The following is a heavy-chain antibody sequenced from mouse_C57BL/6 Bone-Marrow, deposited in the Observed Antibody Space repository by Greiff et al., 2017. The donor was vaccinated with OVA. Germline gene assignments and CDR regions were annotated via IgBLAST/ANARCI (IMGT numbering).Heavy chain of an antibody. V-gene: IGHV14-4*01. Sequence: VQLQQSGAELVRPGASVKLSCTASGFNIKDDYMHWVKQRPEQGLEWIGWIDPENGDTEYASKFQGKATITADTSSNTAYLQLSSLTSADTAVYYCTYYSNYGFADWGQGTLVTVSA. CDR1: GFNIKDDY. D-gene: IGHD2-5*01. CDR3: TYYSNYGFAD. J-gene: IGHJ3*01. CDR2: IDPENGDT.